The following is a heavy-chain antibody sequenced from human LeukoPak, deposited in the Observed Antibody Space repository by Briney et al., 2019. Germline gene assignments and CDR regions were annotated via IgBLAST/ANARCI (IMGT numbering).Heavy chain of an antibody. D-gene: IGHD6-13*01. J-gene: IGHJ4*02. CDR1: GFTFSSYG. CDR3: AKDLGSSWSLGYFDY. Sequence: GGSLRLSCAASGFTFSSYGMHWVRQAPGKGLEWVAVISYDGSNKYYADSVKGRFTISRDNSKNTLYLQMNGLRAEDTAVYYCAKDLGSSWSLGYFDYWGQGTLVTVSS. V-gene: IGHV3-30*18. CDR2: ISYDGSNK.